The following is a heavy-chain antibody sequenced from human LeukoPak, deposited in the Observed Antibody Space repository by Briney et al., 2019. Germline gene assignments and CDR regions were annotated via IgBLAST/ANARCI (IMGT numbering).Heavy chain of an antibody. V-gene: IGHV4-39*01. D-gene: IGHD2-15*01. Sequence: SETLSLTCTVSGGSISSSSYYWGWIRQPPGKGLEWLGSIYYSGSTYYNPSLKSRVTISVDTSKNQFSLKLSSVTAADTAVYYCARVVVTYYFDYWGQGTLVTVPS. CDR1: GGSISSSSYY. CDR3: ARVVVTYYFDY. CDR2: IYYSGST. J-gene: IGHJ4*02.